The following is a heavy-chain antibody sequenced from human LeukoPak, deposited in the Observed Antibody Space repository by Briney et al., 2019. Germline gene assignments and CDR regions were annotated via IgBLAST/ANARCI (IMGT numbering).Heavy chain of an antibody. CDR1: GYTFSDNF. J-gene: IGHJ4*02. V-gene: IGHV1-69*05. Sequence: EASVKVSCKASGYTFSDNFIHWVRQAPGQGLEWMGGIIPIFGTANYAQKFQGRVTITTDESTSTAYMELSSLRSEDTAVYYCASLNYYGSGSYYTTDPLYYFDYWGQGTLVTVSS. CDR2: IIPIFGTA. CDR3: ASLNYYGSGSYYTTDPLYYFDY. D-gene: IGHD3-10*01.